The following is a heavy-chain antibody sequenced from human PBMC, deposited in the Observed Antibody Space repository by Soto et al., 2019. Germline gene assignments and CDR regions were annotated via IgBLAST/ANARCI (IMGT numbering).Heavy chain of an antibody. J-gene: IGHJ4*02. CDR3: AEPGYLEQWLVRGYFDY. D-gene: IGHD6-19*01. V-gene: IGHV3-23*01. CDR1: GFTFSSYA. Sequence: GGGLVQPGGSLRLSCAASGFTFSSYAMSWVRQAPGKGLEWASAITDSSGSTYYADSVKSRFTISRENPQNTLYLQMKSRRAEDTAGYYCAEPGYLEQWLVRGYFDYWGQGTLVTVSS. CDR2: ITDSSGST.